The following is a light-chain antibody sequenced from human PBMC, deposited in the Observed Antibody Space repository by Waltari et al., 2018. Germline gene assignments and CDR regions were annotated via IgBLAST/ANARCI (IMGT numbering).Light chain of an antibody. J-gene: IGLJ2*01. CDR2: DVS. CDR1: SSDVGGYNS. CDR3: SSYTSSSTPLV. Sequence: QSALTQPASVSGSPGQSITISCTGTSSDVGGYNSVSWFQQPPGKAPKLMIYDVSNRPSGVSTRLSGSKSGNTASLTISGLQAEDEADYYCSSYTSSSTPLVFGGGTKLTGL. V-gene: IGLV2-14*03.